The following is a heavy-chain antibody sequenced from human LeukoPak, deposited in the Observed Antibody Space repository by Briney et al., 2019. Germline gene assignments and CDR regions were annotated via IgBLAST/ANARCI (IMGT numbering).Heavy chain of an antibody. V-gene: IGHV3-74*01. CDR1: GFTFSSYW. Sequence: GGSLRLSCAASGFTFSSYWMHRVRQAPGKGLVWVSHINSDGSSTSYADSVKGRFTISRDNAKNTLYLQMNSLRAEDTAVYYCARDRGNSGSYGYDPWGQGTLVTVSS. D-gene: IGHD1-26*01. CDR3: ARDRGNSGSYGYDP. J-gene: IGHJ5*02. CDR2: INSDGSST.